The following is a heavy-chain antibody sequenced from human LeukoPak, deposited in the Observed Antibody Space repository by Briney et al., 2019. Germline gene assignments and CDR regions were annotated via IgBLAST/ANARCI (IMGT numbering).Heavy chain of an antibody. CDR1: GGSFSGYY. CDR2: INHSGST. J-gene: IGHJ4*02. D-gene: IGHD2-15*01. CDR3: ARVPPRLPTPSGYFDY. Sequence: SETLSLTXAVYGGSFSGYYWSWIRQSPGKGLEWIGEINHSGSTNDNPSLKSRVTISVDTSKNQFSLKLSSVTAADTAVYYCARVPPRLPTPSGYFDYWGQGTLVTVSS. V-gene: IGHV4-34*01.